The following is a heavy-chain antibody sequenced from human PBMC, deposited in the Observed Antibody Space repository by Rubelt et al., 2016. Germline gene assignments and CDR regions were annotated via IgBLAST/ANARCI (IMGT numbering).Heavy chain of an antibody. Sequence: QVQLVQSGAEVKKPGASVKVSCKASGYTFTGYYMHWVRQAPGQGLEWMGWINPNSGGTNYAQNVQGRVTMTRDTSISTAYMELSRLRSDDTAVYYCARFAIGGHSSGYLFDYWGQGTLVTVSS. J-gene: IGHJ4*02. CDR3: ARFAIGGHSSGYLFDY. CDR1: GYTFTGYY. V-gene: IGHV1-2*02. CDR2: INPNSGGT. D-gene: IGHD3-22*01.